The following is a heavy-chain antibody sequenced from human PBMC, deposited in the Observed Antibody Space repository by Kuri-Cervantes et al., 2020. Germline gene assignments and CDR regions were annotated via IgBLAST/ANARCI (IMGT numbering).Heavy chain of an antibody. CDR2: IYYTGST. CDR3: ATLLRYFDYASYYYYYGMDV. Sequence: SETLSLTCTVSGGSISSYSWSWIRQPPGKGLESIGYIYYTGSTSYKPSLKSRVTISVDTSKNQVSLKLSSVTAADTAVYYCATLLRYFDYASYYYYYGMDVWGQGTTVTVSS. CDR1: GGSISSYS. J-gene: IGHJ6*02. V-gene: IGHV4-59*12. D-gene: IGHD3-9*01.